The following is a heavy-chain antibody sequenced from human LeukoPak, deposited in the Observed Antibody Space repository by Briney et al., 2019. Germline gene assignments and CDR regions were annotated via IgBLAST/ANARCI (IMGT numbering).Heavy chain of an antibody. CDR2: ISAYNGNT. J-gene: IGHJ5*02. Sequence: ASVKVSCKASGYTFTSYGISWVRQAPGQGLEWMGWISAYNGNTNYAQKLQGRVTMTTDKSTSTAYMELSSLRSEDTAVYYCARGGYSTPNWFDPWGQGTLVTVSS. D-gene: IGHD5-12*01. V-gene: IGHV1-18*01. CDR1: GYTFTSYG. CDR3: ARGGYSTPNWFDP.